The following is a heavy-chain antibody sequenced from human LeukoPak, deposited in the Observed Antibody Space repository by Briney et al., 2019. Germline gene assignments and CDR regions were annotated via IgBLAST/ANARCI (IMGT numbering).Heavy chain of an antibody. CDR3: ARDEWELLAMSHYGMDV. V-gene: IGHV3-21*01. Sequence: GGSLRLSCAASGFTFSSYSMNWVSQAPGKGLEWVSSISSSSSYIYYADSVKGRFTISRDNAKNSLYLQMNSLRAEDTAVYYCARDEWELLAMSHYGMDVWGQGTTVTVSS. CDR1: GFTFSSYS. J-gene: IGHJ6*02. CDR2: ISSSSSYI. D-gene: IGHD1-26*01.